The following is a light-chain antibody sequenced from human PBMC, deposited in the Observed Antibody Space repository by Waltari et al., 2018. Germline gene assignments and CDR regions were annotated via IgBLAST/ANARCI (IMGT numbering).Light chain of an antibody. J-gene: IGLJ2*01. Sequence: YVLTQPPSVSVAPGQTARITCGGNNIGDTRVHWYQQKLGPAPTLVVYEDDDRPSGIPERFSGSNSGKTATLTISRVEVADEADFYCQVWDSDGDRVVFGGGTKLTVL. CDR2: EDD. V-gene: IGLV3-21*02. CDR3: QVWDSDGDRVV. CDR1: NIGDTR.